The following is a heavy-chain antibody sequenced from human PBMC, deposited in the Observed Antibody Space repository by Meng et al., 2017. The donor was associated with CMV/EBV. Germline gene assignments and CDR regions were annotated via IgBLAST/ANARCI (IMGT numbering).Heavy chain of an antibody. Sequence: GESLKISCAASGFTFSSYTMNWVRQAPGKGLEWVSYISNSGSAKYYADSLRGRFTISRDNAKNSLYLQMNSLRADDTAVYYCARVRGGNSGWFDPWGQGTLVTVSS. J-gene: IGHJ5*02. D-gene: IGHD4-23*01. V-gene: IGHV3-48*04. CDR2: ISNSGSAK. CDR1: GFTFSSYT. CDR3: ARVRGGNSGWFDP.